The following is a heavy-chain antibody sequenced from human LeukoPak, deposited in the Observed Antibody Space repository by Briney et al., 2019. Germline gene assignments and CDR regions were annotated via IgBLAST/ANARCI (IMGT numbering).Heavy chain of an antibody. V-gene: IGHV3-48*01. J-gene: IGHJ3*02. CDR3: AIIGIVGATSPGDAFDI. CDR2: ISSSSSTI. Sequence: GGSLRLSCAASGFTFSSYSMNWVRQAPGKGLEWVSYISSSSSTIYYADSVKGRFTISRDNAKNSLYLQMNSLRAEDTAVYYCAIIGIVGATSPGDAFDIWGQGTMVTVSS. CDR1: GFTFSSYS. D-gene: IGHD1-26*01.